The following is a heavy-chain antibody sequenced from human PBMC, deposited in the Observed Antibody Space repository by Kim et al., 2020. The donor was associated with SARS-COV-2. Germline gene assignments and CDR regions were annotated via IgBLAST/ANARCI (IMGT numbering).Heavy chain of an antibody. CDR2: T. J-gene: IGHJ4*02. D-gene: IGHD3-22*01. Sequence: TYDADSVKGRFTISRDNSKNTLYLQMNSLRAEDTAVYYCAKVGSSCSFDYWGQGTLVTVSS. V-gene: IGHV3-23*01. CDR3: AKVGSSCSFDY.